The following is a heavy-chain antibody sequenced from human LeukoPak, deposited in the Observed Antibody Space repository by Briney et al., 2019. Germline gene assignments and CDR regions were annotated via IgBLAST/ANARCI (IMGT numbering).Heavy chain of an antibody. CDR2: INSDGSST. CDR3: ARGVYYYGSGSYSLGY. D-gene: IGHD3-10*01. Sequence: QPGGSLRLSCAASGFTFSSYWMHWVRHAPGKGLVWVSRINSDGSSTNYADSVKGRFTISRDNAKNTLYLQMNSLRAEDTAVYYCARGVYYYGSGSYSLGYWGQGTLVTVSS. J-gene: IGHJ4*02. V-gene: IGHV3-74*01. CDR1: GFTFSSYW.